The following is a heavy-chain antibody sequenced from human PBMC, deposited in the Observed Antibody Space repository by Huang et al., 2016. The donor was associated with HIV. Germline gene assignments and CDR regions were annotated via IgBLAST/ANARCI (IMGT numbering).Heavy chain of an antibody. D-gene: IGHD3-9*01. V-gene: IGHV4-34*01. J-gene: IGHJ2*01. CDR2: INNSGST. Sequence: QQQLQQWGAGLLKPSETLSLTCAVYGGSFTNYYWGWIRQPPGKGLEWIGEINNSGSTQYSPSLKRRVTISLDTSKNQVSLKLTSVSAADTAVYYCVRGPRYDSADWYARLRNYWFFDLWGRGSLVSVSS. CDR1: GGSFTNYY. CDR3: VRGPRYDSADWYARLRNYWFFDL.